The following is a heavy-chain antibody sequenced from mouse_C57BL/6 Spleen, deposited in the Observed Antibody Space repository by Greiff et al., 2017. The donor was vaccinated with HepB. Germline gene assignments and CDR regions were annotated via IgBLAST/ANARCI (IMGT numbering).Heavy chain of an antibody. D-gene: IGHD3-2*02. CDR3: TTGSSGSPFAY. V-gene: IGHV14-4*01. J-gene: IGHJ3*01. Sequence: DVKLQESGAELVRPGASVKLSCTASGFNIKDDYMHWVKQRPEQGLEWIGWIDPENGDTEYASKFQGKATITADTSSNTAYLQLSSLTSEDTAVYYCTTGSSGSPFAYWGQGTLVTVSA. CDR2: IDPENGDT. CDR1: GFNIKDDY.